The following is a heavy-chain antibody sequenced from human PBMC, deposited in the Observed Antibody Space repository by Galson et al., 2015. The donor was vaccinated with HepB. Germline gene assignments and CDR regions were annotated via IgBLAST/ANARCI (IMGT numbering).Heavy chain of an antibody. V-gene: IGHV1-2*06. CDR1: GYTFTGYY. J-gene: IGHJ4*02. CDR2: INPNSGGT. D-gene: IGHD1-26*01. Sequence: QSGAEVKRPGESLKVSCKASGYTFTGYYMHWVRQAPGQGLEWMGRINPNSGGTNYAQKFQGRVTMTRDTSISTAYMELSRLRSDDTAVYYCARGSVGATSLGLDYWGQGTLVTVSS. CDR3: ARGSVGATSLGLDY.